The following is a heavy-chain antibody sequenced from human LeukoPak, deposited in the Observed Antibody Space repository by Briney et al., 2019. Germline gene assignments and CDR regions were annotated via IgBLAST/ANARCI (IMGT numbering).Heavy chain of an antibody. V-gene: IGHV3-30*03. D-gene: IGHD3-9*01. CDR1: GLTFSSYG. CDR3: ARAYLPLTSPGEFDY. J-gene: IGHJ4*02. Sequence: GGPLRLSCAASGLTFSSYGMHWVRKAPGKGLEWVEVISYDGSNKYYVDSVKGRFTISRDNSKNTLYLQLNSLRAEDTAVYYCARAYLPLTSPGEFDYWGQGTLVTVSS. CDR2: ISYDGSNK.